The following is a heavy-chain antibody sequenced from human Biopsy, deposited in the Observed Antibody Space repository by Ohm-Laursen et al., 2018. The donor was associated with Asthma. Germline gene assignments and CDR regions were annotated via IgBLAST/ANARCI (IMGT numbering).Heavy chain of an antibody. D-gene: IGHD6-13*01. Sequence: SVKVSCKASGYTFRSYGVSWVRQAPGQGLEWMGWISPFTGDTHFGQKFQGRVTISADIFTKTAYLEVSSLRSDDTAVYYCASPSSSREILYYYYNMDIWGRGTTVTV. CDR3: ASPSSSREILYYYYNMDI. J-gene: IGHJ6*02. CDR2: ISPFTGDT. V-gene: IGHV1-18*04. CDR1: GYTFRSYG.